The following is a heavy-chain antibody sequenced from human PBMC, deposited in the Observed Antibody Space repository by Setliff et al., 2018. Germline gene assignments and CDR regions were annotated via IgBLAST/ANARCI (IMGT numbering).Heavy chain of an antibody. CDR1: GGSISSSSYY. D-gene: IGHD2-21*01. V-gene: IGHV4-39*01. J-gene: IGHJ3*02. CDR2: IYYSGST. CDR3: ARSVVVIAYDAFDI. Sequence: PSETLSLTCTVSGGSISSSSYYWGWIRQPPGKGLECIGSIYYSGSTYYNPSLKSRVTISVDTSKNQFSLKLSSVTAADTAVYYCARSVVVIAYDAFDIWGQGTMVTVSS.